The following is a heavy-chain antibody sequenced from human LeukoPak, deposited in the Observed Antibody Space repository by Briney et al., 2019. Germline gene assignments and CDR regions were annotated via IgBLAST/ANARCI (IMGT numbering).Heavy chain of an antibody. D-gene: IGHD3-10*01. J-gene: IGHJ4*02. CDR2: ISDSGSDT. Sequence: PGGSLRLSCVASGFSFSAYAMSWVRQAPGTGLQWVSSISDSGSDTYYTDSVKGRFTISRDNSKNTLFLQMSSLRAEDTALYHCVKDRSMVRLPYYFDYWGQGTLVTVSS. CDR3: VKDRSMVRLPYYFDY. V-gene: IGHV3-23*01. CDR1: GFSFSAYA.